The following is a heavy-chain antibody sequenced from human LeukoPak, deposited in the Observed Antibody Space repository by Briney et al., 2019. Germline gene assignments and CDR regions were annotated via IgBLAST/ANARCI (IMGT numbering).Heavy chain of an antibody. D-gene: IGHD3-10*01. CDR2: ISDDGSGT. V-gene: IGHV3-23*01. Sequence: GGSLRLSCAASGSTFSSYAMSWVRQAPGKGLDWVSGISDDGSGTYYADSVKGRFTISRDNSKNTLYVQMTSLRAEDTAVYYCAKDRYYGSGNRDAFDIWGQGTMVTVSS. J-gene: IGHJ3*02. CDR1: GSTFSSYA. CDR3: AKDRYYGSGNRDAFDI.